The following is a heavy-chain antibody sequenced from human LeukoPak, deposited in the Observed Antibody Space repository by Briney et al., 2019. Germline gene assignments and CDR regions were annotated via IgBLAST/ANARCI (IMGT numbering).Heavy chain of an antibody. Sequence: ASVKVFCKASGYTFTSYGISWVRQAPGQGLEWMGRINSGGGSTDYPQKFQGRVTMTRDMSTSTVYMELSSLRSDDTAVYYCAIYSSSSWGHAFDIWGQGTMVTVSS. CDR1: GYTFTSYG. CDR2: INSGGGST. D-gene: IGHD6-6*01. J-gene: IGHJ3*02. CDR3: AIYSSSSWGHAFDI. V-gene: IGHV1-18*01.